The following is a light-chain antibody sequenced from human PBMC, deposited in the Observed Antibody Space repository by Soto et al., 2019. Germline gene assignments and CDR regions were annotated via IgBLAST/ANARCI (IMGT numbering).Light chain of an antibody. CDR1: QSISTS. J-gene: IGKJ1*01. CDR2: HAS. V-gene: IGKV1-5*01. CDR3: QQYDSHLWT. Sequence: DIHMTQSPSAVSAFVLYRVAISFRASQSISTSLAWYQQKPGTAPKVLIYHASSLESGVTSRFSGSGSGTEFTLTISSLQPDDFATYYCQQYDSHLWTFGQGTKVDI.